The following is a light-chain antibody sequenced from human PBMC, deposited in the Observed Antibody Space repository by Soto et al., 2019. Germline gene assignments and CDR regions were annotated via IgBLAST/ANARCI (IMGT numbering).Light chain of an antibody. CDR1: QTISSW. CDR2: KAS. CDR3: QHYNSYSEA. J-gene: IGKJ1*01. Sequence: DIPMTPSPSTLSGSVADRFATTWRASQTISSWLAWYQQKPGKAPKLLIYKASTLKSGVPSRFSGSGSGTEFTLTISSLQPDDFATYYCQHYNSYSEAFGQGTKVDI. V-gene: IGKV1-5*03.